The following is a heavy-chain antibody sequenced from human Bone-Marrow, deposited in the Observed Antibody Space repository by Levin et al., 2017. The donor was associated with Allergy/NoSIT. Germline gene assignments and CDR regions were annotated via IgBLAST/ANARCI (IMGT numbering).Heavy chain of an antibody. Sequence: SETLSLTCTVSGGSISSYYWSWIRQPPGKGLEWIGYIYYSGSTNYNPSLKSRVTISVDTSKNQFSLKLSSVTAADTAVYYCASAQTNSSSLILESGVWFDPWGQGTLVTVSS. J-gene: IGHJ5*02. CDR2: IYYSGST. CDR3: ASAQTNSSSLILESGVWFDP. D-gene: IGHD6-13*01. V-gene: IGHV4-59*08. CDR1: GGSISSYY.